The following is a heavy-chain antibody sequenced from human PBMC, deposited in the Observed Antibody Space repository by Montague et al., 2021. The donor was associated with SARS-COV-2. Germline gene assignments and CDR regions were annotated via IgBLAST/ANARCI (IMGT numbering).Heavy chain of an antibody. Sequence: SETLSLTCTVSGGSITGYYWSWLRRSPGKGLEWIAYIYDGGAVNSXPSLGIRVTISTDTSKNQLSLKVNSVTAADTAVYYCVRDHPYGGPRGAYDIWGQGTVVTVSS. D-gene: IGHD4-23*01. CDR1: GGSITGYY. J-gene: IGHJ3*02. CDR3: VRDHPYGGPRGAYDI. V-gene: IGHV4-59*01. CDR2: IYDGGAV.